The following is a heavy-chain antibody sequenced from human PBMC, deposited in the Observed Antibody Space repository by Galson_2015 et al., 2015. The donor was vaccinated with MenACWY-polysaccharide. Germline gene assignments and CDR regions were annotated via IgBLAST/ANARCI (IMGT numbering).Heavy chain of an antibody. V-gene: IGHV3-23*01. Sequence: SLRLSCAASGFTFYSYAMTWVRQAPGKGLEWVSAIGATGADTYYADSVRGRFTISRDNSENTLYLQMNSLRAEDTALDYCAKRQCTGGSCYAPDWGQGTLVTVSS. D-gene: IGHD2-15*01. CDR3: AKRQCTGGSCYAPD. J-gene: IGHJ4*02. CDR1: GFTFYSYA. CDR2: IGATGADT.